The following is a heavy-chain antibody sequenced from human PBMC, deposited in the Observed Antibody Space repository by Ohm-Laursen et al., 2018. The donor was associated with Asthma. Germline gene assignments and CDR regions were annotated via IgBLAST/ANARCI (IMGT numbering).Heavy chain of an antibody. J-gene: IGHJ5*02. Sequence: TLSLTCAVSGGSISSGGYSWSWIRQPPGKGLEWIGYIYHSGSTYYNPSLKSRVTISVDRSKNQFSLKLSSVTAADTAVYYCARGDYYGSGSSCWFDPWGQGTLVTVSS. V-gene: IGHV4-30-2*01. D-gene: IGHD3-10*01. CDR3: ARGDYYGSGSSCWFDP. CDR1: GGSISSGGYS. CDR2: IYHSGST.